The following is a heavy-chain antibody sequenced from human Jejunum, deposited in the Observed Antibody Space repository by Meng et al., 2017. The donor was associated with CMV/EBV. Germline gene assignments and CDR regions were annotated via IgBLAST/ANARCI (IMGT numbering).Heavy chain of an antibody. V-gene: IGHV3-23*01. CDR3: AKATDFDS. CDR1: GFTFSTYA. D-gene: IGHD4-11*01. CDR2: IRADDYRT. J-gene: IGHJ4*02. Sequence: RLSGAASGFTFSTYAMNWVRRAPGKGLEWVSGIRADDYRTFYAGSVRGRFTISRDNSKNAVYLEMNSLRAEDTAVYFCAKATDFDSWGQGTLVTVSS.